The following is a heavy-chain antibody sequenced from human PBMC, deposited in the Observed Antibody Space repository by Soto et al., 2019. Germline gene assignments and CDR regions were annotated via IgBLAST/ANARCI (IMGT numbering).Heavy chain of an antibody. Sequence: PGGSLRLSCAASGFTFSRYIMNWVRQAPGKGLEWVAPISRSSSTIYYADSVKGRFSISRDNAKNSLSLQMNSLRDEDTAVYYCARTGIAESGTMYGMDVWGQGITVTSP. J-gene: IGHJ6*02. D-gene: IGHD6-13*01. V-gene: IGHV3-48*02. CDR3: ARTGIAESGTMYGMDV. CDR1: GFTFSRYI. CDR2: ISRSSSTI.